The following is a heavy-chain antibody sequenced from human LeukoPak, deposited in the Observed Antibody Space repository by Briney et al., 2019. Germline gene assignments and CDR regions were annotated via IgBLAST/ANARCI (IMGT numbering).Heavy chain of an antibody. CDR3: ARDNGDIVVVTAPFDY. CDR2: INYSGST. D-gene: IGHD2-21*02. V-gene: IGHV4-39*07. J-gene: IGHJ4*02. CDR1: GGSISSSSYY. Sequence: PSETLSLTCTVSGGSISSSSYYWGWLRQPPGKGREWLGSINYSGSTYYNPSLKSRVTISVDTSKNQFSLKLSSVTAADTAVYYCARDNGDIVVVTAPFDYWGQGTLVTVSS.